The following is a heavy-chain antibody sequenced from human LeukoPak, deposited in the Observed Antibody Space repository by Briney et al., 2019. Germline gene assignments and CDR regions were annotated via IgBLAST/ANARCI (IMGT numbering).Heavy chain of an antibody. CDR1: GFTFTNYA. D-gene: IGHD5-24*01. V-gene: IGHV3-23*01. CDR2: ISPSGADT. J-gene: IGHJ3*01. CDR3: ARRAYNWGAFDF. Sequence: PGGSLRLSCAASGFTFTNYAMNWVRHAPGKGLEWVSTISPSGADTYYADSVKGRFTISRDISKNTLCLQMNSLRAEDTAVYYCARRAYNWGAFDFWGQGTMITVSS.